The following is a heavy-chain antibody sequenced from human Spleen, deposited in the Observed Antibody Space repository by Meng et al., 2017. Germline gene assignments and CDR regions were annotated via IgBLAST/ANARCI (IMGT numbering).Heavy chain of an antibody. D-gene: IGHD6-13*01. CDR1: GYTFTSYA. Sequence: ASVKVSCKASGYTFTSYAMHWVRQAPGQRLEWMGWINAGNGNTKYSQKFQGRVTITRDTSASTAYMELSSLRSEDTAVYYYARTGHTTSQQPPRYWYFDLWGRGTLVTVSS. CDR2: INAGNGNT. CDR3: ARTGHTTSQQPPRYWYFDL. J-gene: IGHJ2*01. V-gene: IGHV1-3*01.